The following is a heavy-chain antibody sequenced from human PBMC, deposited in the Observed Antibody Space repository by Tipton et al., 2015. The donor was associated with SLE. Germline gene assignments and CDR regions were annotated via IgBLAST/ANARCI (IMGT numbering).Heavy chain of an antibody. V-gene: IGHV5-51*01. J-gene: IGHJ3*01. Sequence: QLVQSGAEVKKPGESLKISCKGSGYSFTSYWIGWVRQVPGKGLEWMGIIYPGDSDTRYSPSFQGQVTISADKSISTAYLQWSSLKASDTAMYYCARLYYYDSSGYYFLPGITSQNDAFDVWGQGTTVTVSS. CDR2: IYPGDSDT. CDR1: GYSFTSYW. D-gene: IGHD3-22*01. CDR3: ARLYYYDSSGYYFLPGITSQNDAFDV.